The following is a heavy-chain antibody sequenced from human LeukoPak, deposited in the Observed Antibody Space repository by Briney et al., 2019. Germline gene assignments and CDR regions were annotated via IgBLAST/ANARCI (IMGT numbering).Heavy chain of an antibody. J-gene: IGHJ4*02. CDR3: ARAPIAAAGTADY. CDR1: GFTFSSYS. Sequence: GGSLRLSCAASGFTFSSYSMNWVRQAPGKGLEWVSSISSSSYIYYADSVKGRFTISRDNAKNSLYLQMNSLRAEDTAVYYCARAPIAAAGTADYWGQGTLVTVSS. D-gene: IGHD6-13*01. CDR2: ISSSSYI. V-gene: IGHV3-21*01.